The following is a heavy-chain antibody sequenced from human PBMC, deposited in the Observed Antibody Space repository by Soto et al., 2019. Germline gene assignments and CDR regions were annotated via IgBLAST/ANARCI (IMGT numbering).Heavy chain of an antibody. CDR3: ARPLYYYGSGSYPWFDP. Sequence: SETLSLTCTVSGGSISSNNYYWGWIRQPPGKGLEWIGTIYYSGSTYYNPSLKSRVTISVDTSKNQFSLKLSSVTAADTAVYYCARPLYYYGSGSYPWFDPWGQGTLVTVSS. CDR1: GGSISSNNYY. J-gene: IGHJ5*02. CDR2: IYYSGST. D-gene: IGHD3-10*01. V-gene: IGHV4-39*01.